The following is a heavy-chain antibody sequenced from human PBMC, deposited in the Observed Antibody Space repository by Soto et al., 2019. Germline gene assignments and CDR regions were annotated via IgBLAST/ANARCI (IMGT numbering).Heavy chain of an antibody. J-gene: IGHJ4*02. V-gene: IGHV4-39*01. Sequence: QLQLQESGPGLVKPSETLSLTCTVSGGSISSSSYYWGWIRQPPGKGLEWIGSIYYSGSTYYNPSLKSRVTISVDTSKNQFSLKLSSVTAADTAVYYCARHNDYGSPHFDYWGQGTLVTVSS. CDR1: GGSISSSSYY. D-gene: IGHD3-10*01. CDR2: IYYSGST. CDR3: ARHNDYGSPHFDY.